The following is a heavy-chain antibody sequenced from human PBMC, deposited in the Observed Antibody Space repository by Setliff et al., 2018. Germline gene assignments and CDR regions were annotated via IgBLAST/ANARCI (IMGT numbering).Heavy chain of an antibody. Sequence: GGSLRLSCAVSGFTFSYAWMHWVRQAPGKGLEWVGRIKSKTDGGSIDYAAPVKDRFTISRDDSKATLYLYMDSLKTEDTAVYYCTTDGGHHDSSGYYLNFNYWGQGTLVTVSS. CDR1: GFTFSYAW. J-gene: IGHJ4*02. CDR3: TTDGGHHDSSGYYLNFNY. V-gene: IGHV3-15*07. CDR2: IKSKTDGGSI. D-gene: IGHD3-22*01.